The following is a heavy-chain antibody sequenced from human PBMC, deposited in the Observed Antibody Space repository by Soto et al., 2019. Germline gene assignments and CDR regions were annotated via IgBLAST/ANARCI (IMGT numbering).Heavy chain of an antibody. D-gene: IGHD3-16*01. J-gene: IGHJ2*01. V-gene: IGHV4-59*08. CDR2: IYYSGST. CDR3: ARPRGNTPAVWYFDL. Sequence: QVQLQESGPGLVKPSETLSLTCTVSGGSISSHYWSWIRQPPGKGLEWIGYIYYSGSTDYNPSLKSRVTISVDTSKNQLSLRLSSVTAADTAVYYCARPRGNTPAVWYFDLWGRGTLVTVSS. CDR1: GGSISSHY.